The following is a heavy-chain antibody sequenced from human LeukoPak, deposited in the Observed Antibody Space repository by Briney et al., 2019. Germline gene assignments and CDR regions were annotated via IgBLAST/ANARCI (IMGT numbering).Heavy chain of an antibody. D-gene: IGHD4-17*01. V-gene: IGHV4-59*01. J-gene: IGHJ6*02. CDR2: IYYSGST. Sequence: SETLSLTCTVSGGSISSYYWSWIRQPPGKGLEWIGYIYYSGSTNYNPSLKSRVTISVDTSKNQFSLKLSSVTAADTAVYYCAILNRPDYGDYDGMDVWGQGTTVTVSS. CDR3: AILNRPDYGDYDGMDV. CDR1: GGSISSYY.